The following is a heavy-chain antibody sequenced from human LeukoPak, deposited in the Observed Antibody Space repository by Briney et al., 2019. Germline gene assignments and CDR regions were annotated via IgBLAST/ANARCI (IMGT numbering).Heavy chain of an antibody. CDR3: AINGGGDSGYGNFDY. J-gene: IGHJ4*02. D-gene: IGHD5-12*01. Sequence: AGGSLRLSCAASGFTFDDYAMHWVRHVPGKGLEWVSGINWNSDSIGYADSVKGRFTTSRDNAKNSLYLQMNSLRAEDTAFYYCAINGGGDSGYGNFDYWGQGTLVTVSS. V-gene: IGHV3-9*01. CDR1: GFTFDDYA. CDR2: INWNSDSI.